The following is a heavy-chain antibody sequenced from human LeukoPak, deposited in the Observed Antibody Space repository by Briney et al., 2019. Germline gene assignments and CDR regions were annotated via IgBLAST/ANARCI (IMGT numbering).Heavy chain of an antibody. CDR2: ISYDGSNK. V-gene: IGHV3-30*04. CDR1: GLTFSSYA. J-gene: IGHJ4*02. D-gene: IGHD6-19*01. Sequence: GGSLRLSCAASGLTFSSYAMTWVRQAPGKGLEWVAVISYDGSNKYYADSVKGRFTISRDNSKNTLYLQMNSLRAEDTAVYYCARDGVAGDFDYWGQGTLVTVSS. CDR3: ARDGVAGDFDY.